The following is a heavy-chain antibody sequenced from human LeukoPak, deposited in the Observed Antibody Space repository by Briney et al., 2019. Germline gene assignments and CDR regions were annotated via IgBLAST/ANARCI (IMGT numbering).Heavy chain of an antibody. CDR2: ITSGGST. V-gene: IGHV3-23*01. D-gene: IGHD2-15*01. CDR1: GFTFSNDV. CDR3: ARPVTATDRFYFFDS. Sequence: GGSLRLSCAASGFTFSNDVMRWVRQAPGKGLEWISSITSGGSTYYADSVKGRFTISRDNSENTLYLQMNSLRAEDTAIYYCARPVTATDRFYFFDSWGQGTLVTVSS. J-gene: IGHJ4*02.